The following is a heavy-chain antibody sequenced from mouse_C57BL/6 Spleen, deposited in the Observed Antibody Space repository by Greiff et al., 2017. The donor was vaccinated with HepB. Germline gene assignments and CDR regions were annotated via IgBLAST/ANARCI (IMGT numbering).Heavy chain of an antibody. CDR1: GYTFTSYW. J-gene: IGHJ4*01. Sequence: QVQLQQPGAELVRPGTSVKLSCKASGYTFTSYWMHWVKQRPGQGLEWIGVIDPSDSYTNYNQKFKGKATLTVDTSSSTAYMQLSSLTSEDSAVYYCAREDYDYDGAMDYWGQGTSVTVSS. CDR2: IDPSDSYT. D-gene: IGHD2-4*01. V-gene: IGHV1-59*01. CDR3: AREDYDYDGAMDY.